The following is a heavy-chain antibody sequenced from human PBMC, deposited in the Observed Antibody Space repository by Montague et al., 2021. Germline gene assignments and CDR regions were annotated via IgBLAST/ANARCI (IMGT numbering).Heavy chain of an antibody. D-gene: IGHD5-18*01. V-gene: IGHV3-74*01. Sequence: SLRLSCAASGFSFSSLWMHWVRQAPGKGLVWVSQITSDRSDTNYADSVKGRFTISRDNAKSTLYLQMNSLRDEDTAVYYCVRDRPTAWFDSWGQGTLVTLSS. J-gene: IGHJ5*01. CDR3: VRDRPTAWFDS. CDR1: GFSFSSLW. CDR2: ITSDRSDT.